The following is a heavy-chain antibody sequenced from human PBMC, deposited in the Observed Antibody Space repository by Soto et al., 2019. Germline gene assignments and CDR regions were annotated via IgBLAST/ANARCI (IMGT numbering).Heavy chain of an antibody. CDR2: IYWDDDK. D-gene: IGHD3-3*01. CDR1: GFSLTPSGVG. V-gene: IGHV2-5*02. CDR3: AHRVLRTVFGLVTTTAIYFDF. Sequence: KESGPTQVKPRQTLTLTCTLSGFSLTPSGVGVGWIRQSPGKAPEWLALIYWDDDKRYSPSLKSRLTITKDTSKNQVVLTMADLDPADTATYYCAHRVLRTVFGLVTTTAIYFDFWGQGTPVAVSS. J-gene: IGHJ4*02.